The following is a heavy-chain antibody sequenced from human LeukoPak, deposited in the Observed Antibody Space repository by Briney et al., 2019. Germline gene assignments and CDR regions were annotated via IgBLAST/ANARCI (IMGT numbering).Heavy chain of an antibody. CDR3: AKVRYGSGSYTFDY. D-gene: IGHD3-10*01. CDR1: GFTFSSSG. J-gene: IGHJ4*02. Sequence: GGSLRLSCAVSGFTFSSSGMSWVRQAPRKGLEWVSSISYSGDNTYYADSVKGRITISRDNFKNTLYLQMNSLRAEDTAFYYCAKVRYGSGSYTFDYWGQGTLVTVSS. V-gene: IGHV3-23*01. CDR2: ISYSGDNT.